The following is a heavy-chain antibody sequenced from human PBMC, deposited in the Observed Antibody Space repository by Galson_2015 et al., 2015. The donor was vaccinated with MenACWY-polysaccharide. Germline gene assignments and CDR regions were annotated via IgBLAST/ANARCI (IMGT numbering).Heavy chain of an antibody. CDR2: ITPTGGTP. CDR3: AKGSYRANAVLSYYYYYMDV. J-gene: IGHJ6*03. D-gene: IGHD4/OR15-4a*01. CDR1: AFDFNKYV. Sequence: SLRLSCAASAFDFNKYVMNWVRQPPGKGLQWVSSITPTGGTPSYADSVRGRFTITRDNPKNTLYLRMNRLGAEDTAVYYCAKGSYRANAVLSYYYYYMDVWGKGTTVTVSS. V-gene: IGHV3-23*01.